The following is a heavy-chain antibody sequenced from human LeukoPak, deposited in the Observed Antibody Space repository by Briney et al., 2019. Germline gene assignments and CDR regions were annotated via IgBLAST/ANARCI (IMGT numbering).Heavy chain of an antibody. CDR3: ARTGSGNYYRPFDF. V-gene: IGHV4-59*01. CDR2: IHYIGIT. D-gene: IGHD3-10*01. Sequence: SETLSLTCTVSGGSFNAYYWSWIRQPPGKGLEWIGYIHYIGITNYNPSLKNRVIISVDTSKNQFSLQLSSVTAADTAVYYCARTGSGNYYRPFDFWGQGTLVTVSS. CDR1: GGSFNAYY. J-gene: IGHJ4*02.